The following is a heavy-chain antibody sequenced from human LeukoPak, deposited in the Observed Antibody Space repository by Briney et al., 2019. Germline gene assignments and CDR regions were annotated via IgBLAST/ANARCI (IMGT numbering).Heavy chain of an antibody. D-gene: IGHD2-21*01. J-gene: IGHJ6*03. CDR3: ARGSKIKGTFMAIQIKSYYYYYMDV. CDR2: MNPNSGNT. V-gene: IGHV1-8*01. Sequence: ASVKVSCKAPGYTFTSYDINWVRQATGQGLEWMGWMNPNSGNTGYAQKFQGRVTMTRNTSISTAYMELSSLRSEDTAVYYCARGSKIKGTFMAIQIKSYYYYYMDVWGKGTTVTISS. CDR1: GYTFTSYD.